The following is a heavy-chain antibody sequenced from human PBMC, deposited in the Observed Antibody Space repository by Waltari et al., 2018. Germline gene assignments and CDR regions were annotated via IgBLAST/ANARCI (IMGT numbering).Heavy chain of an antibody. V-gene: IGHV4-59*08. CDR3: ARQVSTRYYFDF. Sequence: QVQLQESGPGLVKPSETLSLPCTVSGGPVTDSHWSWIRQAPGKGLEWIAYVHYLGSTNYNPSLNGRVTISMDTSRNQFSLRLRSVTAADAAVYYCARQVSTRYYFDFWGQGTLVTVSS. D-gene: IGHD2-15*01. CDR2: VHYLGST. CDR1: GGPVTDSH. J-gene: IGHJ4*02.